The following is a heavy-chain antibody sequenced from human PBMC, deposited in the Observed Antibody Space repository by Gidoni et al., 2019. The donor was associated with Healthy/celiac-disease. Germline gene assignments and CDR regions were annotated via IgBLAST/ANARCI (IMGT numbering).Heavy chain of an antibody. CDR3: ARVEMATRAAFDI. J-gene: IGHJ3*02. Sequence: QVQLVQSGAEVKKPGASVKVSCKASGYTFTNYYMHGGRQAPGQGLEGVGIINPSGGSTNYAQKFQGRVTMTRDTSTSTVYMELSSLRSEDTAVYYCARVEMATRAAFDIWGQGTMVTVSS. CDR2: INPSGGST. V-gene: IGHV1-46*01. D-gene: IGHD5-12*01. CDR1: GYTFTNYY.